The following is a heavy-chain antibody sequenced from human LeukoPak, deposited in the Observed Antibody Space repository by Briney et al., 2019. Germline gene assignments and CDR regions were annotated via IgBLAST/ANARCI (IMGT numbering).Heavy chain of an antibody. CDR3: ARGRVTRFYGYGSGSYYKF. D-gene: IGHD3-10*01. Sequence: ASVKVSCKASGYTFTGYYIHWVRQAPGQGLEWMGWINPNSGGTNYAQKFQGRVTMTRDTSISTAYMELSRLRSDDTAVYYCARGRVTRFYGYGSGSYYKFWGQGTLVTVSS. CDR1: GYTFTGYY. CDR2: INPNSGGT. J-gene: IGHJ4*02. V-gene: IGHV1-2*02.